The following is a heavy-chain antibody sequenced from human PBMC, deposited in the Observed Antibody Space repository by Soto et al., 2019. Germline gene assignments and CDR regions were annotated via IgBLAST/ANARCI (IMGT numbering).Heavy chain of an antibody. D-gene: IGHD1-26*01. CDR3: AKDEKYSGNHCLFDY. CDR2: ISGSGTTT. Sequence: EVHLLQSGGDLVQPGGSLRLSCAASGFTFSNYAMSWVRQAPGEGLEWVASISGSGTTTYYADSVKGRFTISRDNSKNTLHLQMNSLRVEDTAFYYCAKDEKYSGNHCLFDYWGQGSLVTVSS. CDR1: GFTFSNYA. J-gene: IGHJ4*02. V-gene: IGHV3-23*01.